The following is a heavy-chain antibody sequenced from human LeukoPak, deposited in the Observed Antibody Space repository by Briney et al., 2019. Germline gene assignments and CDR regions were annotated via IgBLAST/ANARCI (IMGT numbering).Heavy chain of an antibody. CDR1: GYRFTAYP. D-gene: IGHD2-2*03. CDR2: MNPHSGET. CDR3: ARGMDAEAFQN. Sequence: GASVKVSCKTSGYRFTAYPLHWVRQAPGQGLEWLGWMNPHSGETNNAQKFQGRVTMTRDTSTSVAYMQLSSLRSDDTAVYYCARGMDAEAFQNWGQGTLVTVSS. J-gene: IGHJ1*01. V-gene: IGHV1-2*02.